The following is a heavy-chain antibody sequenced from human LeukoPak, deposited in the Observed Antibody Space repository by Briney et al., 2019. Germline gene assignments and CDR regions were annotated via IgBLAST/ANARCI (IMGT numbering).Heavy chain of an antibody. CDR3: ARGASVVAGSDNALDI. Sequence: GGSLRLSCAASGFTFSSYEMNWVRQAPGKGLEWVSSISTSSSYIYYADSVKGRFTISRDNARKSLYLQMNSLRAEDTAVYYCARGASVVAGSDNALDIRGQGTMVTVSS. V-gene: IGHV3-21*01. CDR2: ISTSSSYI. D-gene: IGHD6-19*01. J-gene: IGHJ3*02. CDR1: GFTFSSYE.